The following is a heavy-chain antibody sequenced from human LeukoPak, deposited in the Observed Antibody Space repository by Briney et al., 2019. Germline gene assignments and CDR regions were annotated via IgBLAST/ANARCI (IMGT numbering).Heavy chain of an antibody. CDR2: ISGSGGST. Sequence: SGGSLRLSCAASGFTFSSYGMSWVRQAPGKGLEWVSAISGSGGSTYYADSVKGRFTISRDNSKNTLYLQMNSLRAEDTAVYYCAKEGFGDLEAFDIWGQGTMVTVSS. D-gene: IGHD3-10*01. J-gene: IGHJ3*02. CDR1: GFTFSSYG. V-gene: IGHV3-23*01. CDR3: AKEGFGDLEAFDI.